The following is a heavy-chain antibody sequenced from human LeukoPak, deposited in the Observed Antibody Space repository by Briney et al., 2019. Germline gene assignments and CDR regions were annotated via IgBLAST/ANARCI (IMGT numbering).Heavy chain of an antibody. CDR2: IYYSGST. CDR1: GGSISSGGYY. D-gene: IGHD6-19*01. Sequence: SKTLSLTCTVSGGSISSGGYYWSWIRQHPGKGLEWIGYIYYSGSTYYNPSLKSRVTISVDTSKNQFSLKLSSVTAADTAVYYCARTSSGSYYFDYWGQGTLVTVSS. J-gene: IGHJ4*02. CDR3: ARTSSGSYYFDY. V-gene: IGHV4-31*03.